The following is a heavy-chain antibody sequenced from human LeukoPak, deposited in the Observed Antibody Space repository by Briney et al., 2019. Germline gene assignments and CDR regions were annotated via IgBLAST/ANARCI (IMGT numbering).Heavy chain of an antibody. CDR3: ARRKNYDFWSGPRYTDY. CDR2: IYYSGST. J-gene: IGHJ4*02. CDR1: GGSISSSSYY. Sequence: SSETLSLTCTVSGGSISSSSYYWGWIRQPPGKGLEWIGSIYYSGSTYYNPSLKSRVTISVDTSKNQFSLKLSSVTAADTAVYYCARRKNYDFWSGPRYTDYWGQGTLVTVSS. D-gene: IGHD3-3*01. V-gene: IGHV4-39*01.